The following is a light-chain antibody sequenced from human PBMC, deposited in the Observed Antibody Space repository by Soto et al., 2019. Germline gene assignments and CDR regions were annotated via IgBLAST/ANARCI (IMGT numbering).Light chain of an antibody. Sequence: DIQMTQSPSSLSASVGDRVTITCRASQSISSSLNWYQQRPGKAPNLLIYATSSLQSRVPSGLSGSGSGTDFTRIISSLQPEDFATYYCYQSFSTLGSTFGQGTKVEIK. J-gene: IGKJ1*01. V-gene: IGKV1-39*01. CDR3: YQSFSTLGST. CDR2: ATS. CDR1: QSISSS.